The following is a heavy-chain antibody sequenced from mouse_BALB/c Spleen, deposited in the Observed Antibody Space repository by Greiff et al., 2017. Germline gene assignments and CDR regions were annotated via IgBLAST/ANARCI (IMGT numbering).Heavy chain of an antibody. CDR2: IDPANGNT. J-gene: IGHJ2*01. Sequence: DVQLQESGAELVKPGASVKLSCTASGFNIKDTYMHWVKQRPEQGLEWIGRIDPANGNTKYDPKFQGKATITADTSSNTAYLQLSSLTSEDTAVYYCARTVVASFDYWGQGTTLTVSS. CDR1: GFNIKDTY. D-gene: IGHD1-1*01. V-gene: IGHV14-3*02. CDR3: ARTVVASFDY.